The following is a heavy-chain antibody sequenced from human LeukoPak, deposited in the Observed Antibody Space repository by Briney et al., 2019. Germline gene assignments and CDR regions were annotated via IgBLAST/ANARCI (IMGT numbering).Heavy chain of an antibody. Sequence: PGGSLRLSCAASGFTFSGHNMNWVRQAPGKGLEWISFVSISSGTIYYADSVKGRFTISRDNSKNTLYLQMNSLRAEDTAVYYCAETPIRGDSRQFDYWGQGTLVTVSS. V-gene: IGHV3-48*01. J-gene: IGHJ4*02. CDR2: VSISSGTI. CDR3: AETPIRGDSRQFDY. D-gene: IGHD3-16*01. CDR1: GFTFSGHN.